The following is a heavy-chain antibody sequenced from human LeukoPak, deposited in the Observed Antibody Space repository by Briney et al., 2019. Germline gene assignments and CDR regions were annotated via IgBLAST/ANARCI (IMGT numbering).Heavy chain of an antibody. J-gene: IGHJ4*02. CDR1: GFTFSMYA. CDR2: ISSSGGST. D-gene: IGHD6-13*01. Sequence: PGGSLRLSCAASGFTFSMYAMSWVRQAPGKGLEWVPTISSSGGSTYYADSVKGRSTISRDNSKNTLYLQMNSLRAEDTAVYYCAKATPATAAFESWGQGTLLTVSS. CDR3: AKATPATAAFES. V-gene: IGHV3-23*01.